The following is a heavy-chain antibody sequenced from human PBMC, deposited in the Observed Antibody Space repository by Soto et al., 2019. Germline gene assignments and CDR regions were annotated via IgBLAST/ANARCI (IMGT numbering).Heavy chain of an antibody. D-gene: IGHD3-10*01. CDR2: IDPSDSYT. J-gene: IGHJ6*02. V-gene: IGHV5-10-1*01. Sequence: GESLKISCKASGYSFTSYWISWVRQMPGKSMEWMGKIDPSDSYTNYSPSFQGHVTISADKSISTAYLQWSSLKASGTAMYYCARLTMVRGVRNYYYYGMDVWGQGTTVTVSS. CDR1: GYSFTSYW. CDR3: ARLTMVRGVRNYYYYGMDV.